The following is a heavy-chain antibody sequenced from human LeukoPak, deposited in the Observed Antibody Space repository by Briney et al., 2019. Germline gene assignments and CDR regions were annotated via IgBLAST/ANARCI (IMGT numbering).Heavy chain of an antibody. J-gene: IGHJ4*02. Sequence: PSETLSLTCTVSGGSISTYYWSWIRQPPGKGLEWIGYIFYSGNTNYNPSLKSRVTISVDTSKNQFSLKLSSVTAANTAVYYCARHLGYSGYETLDYWGQGTLVTVTS. V-gene: IGHV4-59*08. CDR2: IFYSGNT. CDR3: ARHLGYSGYETLDY. D-gene: IGHD5-12*01. CDR1: GGSISTYY.